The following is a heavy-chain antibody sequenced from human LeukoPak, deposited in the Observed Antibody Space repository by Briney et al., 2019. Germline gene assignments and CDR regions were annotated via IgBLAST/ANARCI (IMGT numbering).Heavy chain of an antibody. D-gene: IGHD3-22*01. J-gene: IGHJ4*02. CDR1: GGSISNYY. Sequence: SETLSLTCSVSGGSISNYYWSWLRQPPGKGLEWIGYIYHSGSTYYNPSLKSRVTISVDRSKNQFSLKLSSVTAADTAVYYCARGAYYYDSSGYYHFDYWGQGTLVTVSS. CDR3: ARGAYYYDSSGYYHFDY. CDR2: IYHSGST. V-gene: IGHV4-59*12.